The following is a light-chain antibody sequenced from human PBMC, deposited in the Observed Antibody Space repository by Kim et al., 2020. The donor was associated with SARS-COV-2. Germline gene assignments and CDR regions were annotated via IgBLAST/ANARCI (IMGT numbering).Light chain of an antibody. CDR3: QQYGSSPLT. J-gene: IGKJ1*01. CDR1: QRVSISY. CDR2: CAS. Sequence: APGQTSTLSITGSQRVSISYLAWYQQTTGQPPRLLIYCASSRATGIPDRFSVSGTGTDFTLTISRLEPEDFAVYYCQQYGSSPLTFGQGTKVDIK. V-gene: IGKV3-20*01.